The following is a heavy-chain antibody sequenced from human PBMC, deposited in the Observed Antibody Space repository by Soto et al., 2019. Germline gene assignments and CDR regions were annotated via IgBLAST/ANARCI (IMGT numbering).Heavy chain of an antibody. CDR1: GGSISSGVYY. D-gene: IGHD1-1*01. V-gene: IGHV4-31*03. CDR2: ISYSGST. J-gene: IGHJ4*02. CDR3: AHDRY. Sequence: SETLSLTCTVSGGSISSGVYYWSWIRQHPGKGLEWIGYISYSGSTSYNPSLKSRVTISVDTSRTQFSLKLTSVTAADTAVYYCAHDRYWGQGTLVTVSS.